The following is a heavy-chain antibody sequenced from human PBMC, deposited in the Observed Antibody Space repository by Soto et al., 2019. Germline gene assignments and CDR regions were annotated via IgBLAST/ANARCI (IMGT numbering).Heavy chain of an antibody. CDR2: ISSSSSTI. Sequence: TGRSLRLSCAASGLTFTSYSMNCVRQAPGKGLEWVSFISSSSSTIYYADSVKGRFTISRDNAKNSLYLKMNSLRDEDTAVYYCARDRGYTYGFDFWGQGALVTVS. V-gene: IGHV3-48*02. J-gene: IGHJ4*02. CDR1: GLTFTSYS. CDR3: ARDRGYTYGFDF. D-gene: IGHD5-18*01.